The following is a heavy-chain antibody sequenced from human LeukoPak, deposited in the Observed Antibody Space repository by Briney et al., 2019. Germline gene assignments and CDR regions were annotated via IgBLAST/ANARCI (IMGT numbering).Heavy chain of an antibody. Sequence: GASVKVSCKASGYTFTGYYVHWVRQAPGQGLEWMGWINPYSGDTNYAQKFQDRVTMTRDTSISTAYMELSSLKSDDTAVYYCARVAMSGIGSDDFWGQGTLVTASS. V-gene: IGHV1-2*02. CDR1: GYTFTGYY. CDR2: INPYSGDT. D-gene: IGHD1-26*01. J-gene: IGHJ4*02. CDR3: ARVAMSGIGSDDF.